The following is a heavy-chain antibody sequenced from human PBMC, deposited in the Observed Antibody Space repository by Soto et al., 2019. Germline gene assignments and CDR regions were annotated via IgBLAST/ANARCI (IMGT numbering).Heavy chain of an antibody. J-gene: IGHJ4*02. Sequence: GKGLEWIAYIYYSGSSNSNPSLKSRVTISVDTSKNQFSLKLSSVTAADTAVYYCARHSNEYRKSLDYWGQGTLVTVSS. CDR2: IYYSGSS. V-gene: IGHV4-59*08. CDR3: ARHSNEYRKSLDY. D-gene: IGHD1-1*01.